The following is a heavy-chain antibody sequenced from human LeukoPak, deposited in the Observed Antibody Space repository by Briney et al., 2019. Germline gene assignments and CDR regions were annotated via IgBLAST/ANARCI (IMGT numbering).Heavy chain of an antibody. V-gene: IGHV1-58*01. J-gene: IGHJ4*02. CDR2: VVVGSGNT. CDR1: GFTFTSSA. Sequence: SVKVSCKASGFTFTSSAVQWVRQARGQRLEWIGWVVVGSGNTNYAQKFQERVTITRDMSTSTAYMELSSLRSEDTAVYYCAAAGYCSSTSCYGGDRFDYWGQGTLVTVSS. D-gene: IGHD2-2*01. CDR3: AAAGYCSSTSCYGGDRFDY.